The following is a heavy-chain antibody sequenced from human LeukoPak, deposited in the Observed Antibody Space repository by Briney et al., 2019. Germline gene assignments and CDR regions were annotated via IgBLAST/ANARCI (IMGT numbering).Heavy chain of an antibody. CDR1: GFTFSNYA. CDR3: ASDPNGDYIGAFEF. CDR2: ITSGGAQ. D-gene: IGHD4-17*01. V-gene: IGHV3-23*01. Sequence: GSLRLSCAASGFTFSNYAGVWVRQAPGQGLEWVSAITSGGAQRYADSVKGRFTISRDNSKNTLYLQMNSLRAEDTDQYFCASDPNGDYIGAFEFWGRGTVVTVSS. J-gene: IGHJ3*01.